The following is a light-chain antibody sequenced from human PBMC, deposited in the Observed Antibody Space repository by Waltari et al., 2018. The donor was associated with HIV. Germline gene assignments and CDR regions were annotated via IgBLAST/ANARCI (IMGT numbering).Light chain of an antibody. J-gene: IGLJ1*01. CDR3: AAWDDSLNGFYV. V-gene: IGLV1-47*01. Sequence: QSVLTQPPSASATPGQRVTISCSGSSSNIGTNYVFWYQQLPGTAPKLLIFRDNERPPGFLDRCSGSRSGTAASLVISGLRSEDEAEYYCAAWDDSLNGFYVFGSGTRVTVL. CDR2: RDN. CDR1: SSNIGTNY.